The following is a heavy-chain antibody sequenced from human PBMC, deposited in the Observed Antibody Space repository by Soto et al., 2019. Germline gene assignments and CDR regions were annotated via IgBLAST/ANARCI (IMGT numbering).Heavy chain of an antibody. CDR3: ARGYSSRPPYYYYYYMDV. J-gene: IGHJ6*03. V-gene: IGHV4-59*01. D-gene: IGHD6-13*01. CDR1: GGSISSYY. Sequence: SETLSLTCTVSGGSISSYYWSWIRQPPGKGLEWIGYIYYSGSTNYNPSLKSRVTMSVDTSKTQFSLKLSSVTAADTAVYYCARGYSSRPPYYYYYYMDVWGKGTTVTVSS. CDR2: IYYSGST.